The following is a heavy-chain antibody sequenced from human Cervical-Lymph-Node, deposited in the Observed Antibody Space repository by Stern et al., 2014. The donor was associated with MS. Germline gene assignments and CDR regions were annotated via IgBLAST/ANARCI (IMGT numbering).Heavy chain of an antibody. CDR3: RAGTPQVDY. V-gene: IGHV3-73*01. CDR2: IRSKPNNYAT. J-gene: IGHJ4*02. D-gene: IGHD6-13*01. CDR1: GFTFSASA. Sequence: EVQLVESGGAFVQPGGSLKLSCAASGFTFSASAIHWVRQASGKGLAWVGRIRSKPNNYATVYDESVKGRFTLSRDDSKNTAYLQMNSLKIDDTAVYYCRAGTPQVDYWGQGTQVTVPS.